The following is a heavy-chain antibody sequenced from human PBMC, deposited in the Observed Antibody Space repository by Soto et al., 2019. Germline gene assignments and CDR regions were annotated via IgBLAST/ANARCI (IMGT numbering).Heavy chain of an antibody. Sequence: QVQLVQSGAEVKKPGSSVKVSCKASGGTFTSYVISWVRQAPGQGPEWMGGIIPMFGTPDYAQRFQGRVTITADESTNTAYMELTSLRSEDTAFYYCAVNAGTAVASYFEEWGQGTLVTVST. CDR1: GGTFTSYV. V-gene: IGHV1-69*01. CDR3: AVNAGTAVASYFEE. D-gene: IGHD6-13*01. CDR2: IIPMFGTP. J-gene: IGHJ4*02.